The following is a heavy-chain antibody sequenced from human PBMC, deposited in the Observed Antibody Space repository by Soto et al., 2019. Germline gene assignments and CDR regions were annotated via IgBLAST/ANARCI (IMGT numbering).Heavy chain of an antibody. CDR1: GYSFVSHG. D-gene: IGHD3-16*01. J-gene: IGHJ4*02. CDR2: IGPYKGAT. V-gene: IGHV1-18*04. Sequence: QIQLVQSGPEVKKPGASVRLSCKASGYSFVSHGISWVRQAHGQGLEWMAWIGPYKGATKYAQRLQGRVTVTPETHTSSFYIELRNLRPAHPAVYYCVSDVQHCWEYATGGFDYWGQGTRVAGSS. CDR3: VSDVQHCWEYATGGFDY.